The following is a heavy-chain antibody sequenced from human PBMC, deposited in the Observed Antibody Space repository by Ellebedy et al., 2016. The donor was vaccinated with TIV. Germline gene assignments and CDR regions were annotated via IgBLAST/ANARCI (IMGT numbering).Heavy chain of an antibody. CDR2: IYYSGSA. CDR3: ARDPALPRGRFDT. Sequence: MPSETLSLTCTVSGGSISNSDYYWNWIRQPPGKGLEWIGSIYYSGSAYHNPSLKSRVTVSVDTSKNQFSLNLSSVTAADTAVYYCARDPALPRGRFDTWGQGTLVTVSS. CDR1: GGSISNSDYY. J-gene: IGHJ5*02. V-gene: IGHV4-39*07.